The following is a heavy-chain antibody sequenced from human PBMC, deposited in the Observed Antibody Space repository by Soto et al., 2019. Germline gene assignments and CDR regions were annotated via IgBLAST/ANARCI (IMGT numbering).Heavy chain of an antibody. CDR1: GGSISSYY. D-gene: IGHD3-9*01. J-gene: IGHJ6*02. Sequence: SETLSLTCTVSGGSISSYYWSWIRQPPGKGLEWIGYIYYSGSTNYNPSLKSRVTISVDTSKNQFSLKLSSVTAADTAVYYCARDYSDILTGYYGYYGMDVWGQGTTVTVSS. V-gene: IGHV4-59*01. CDR3: ARDYSDILTGYYGYYGMDV. CDR2: IYYSGST.